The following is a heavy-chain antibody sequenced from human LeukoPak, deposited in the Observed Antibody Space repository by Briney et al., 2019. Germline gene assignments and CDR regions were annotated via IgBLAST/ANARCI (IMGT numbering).Heavy chain of an antibody. CDR2: MSPDDGFT. D-gene: IGHD3-3*01. CDR1: ADTLSGDD. V-gene: IGHV1-8*01. J-gene: IGHJ5*02. CDR3: ATEGAITISGVVLHYFDP. Sequence: ASGKVSCKSSADTLSGDDVHWVRQAPGQGLEWLGWMSPDDGFTGYAQDFQGRLTMTTDTTINTVFMELSGLKSEDTAVYYCATEGAITISGVVLHYFDPWGQGTLVTVSS.